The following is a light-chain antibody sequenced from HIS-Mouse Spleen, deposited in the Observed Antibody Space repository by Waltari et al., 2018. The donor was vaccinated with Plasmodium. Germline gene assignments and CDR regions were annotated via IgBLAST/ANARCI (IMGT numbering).Light chain of an antibody. CDR1: HRFSSN. J-gene: IGKJ3*01. Sequence: ELVMMQSPATLSVSPGERATLSCRAIHRFSSNLAWYQQKPGQAPRLLSYGASTRATGIPARFSGSGSGTEFTLTISSLQSEDFAVYYCQQYNNWSFTFGPGTKVDIK. V-gene: IGKV3-15*01. CDR2: GAS. CDR3: QQYNNWSFT.